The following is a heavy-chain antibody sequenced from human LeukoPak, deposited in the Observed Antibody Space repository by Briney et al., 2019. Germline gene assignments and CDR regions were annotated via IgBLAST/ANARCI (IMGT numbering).Heavy chain of an antibody. CDR3: ARDEDDLQRFDY. V-gene: IGHV3-7*01. D-gene: IGHD1-1*01. CDR2: ISSYESDK. J-gene: IGHJ4*02. CDR1: GFTFSSYW. Sequence: GGSLRLSCAASGFTFSSYWMSWVRQAPVKGLEWVAAISSYESDKYYADSVKGRFTISRDNAKNSLYLQMNSPRAEDTAVYYCARDEDDLQRFDYWGQGTLVTVSS.